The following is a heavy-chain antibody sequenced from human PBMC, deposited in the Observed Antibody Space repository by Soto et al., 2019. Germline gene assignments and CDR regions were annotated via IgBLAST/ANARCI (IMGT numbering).Heavy chain of an antibody. J-gene: IGHJ4*02. CDR2: ISGSGGNT. CDR3: AKGLSIAAARTFDY. D-gene: IGHD6-13*01. CDR1: GFTFASYA. V-gene: IGHV3-23*01. Sequence: GGSLRLSCAASGFTFASYAMSWVRQAPGKGLEWVSGISGSGGNTYNADSVKGRFTISRDKSKNTLYLDMISLRAEDTAVYYCAKGLSIAAARTFDYWGQGTLVTVSS.